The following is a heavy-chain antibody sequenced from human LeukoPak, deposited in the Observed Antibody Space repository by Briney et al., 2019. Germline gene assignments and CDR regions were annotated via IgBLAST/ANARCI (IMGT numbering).Heavy chain of an antibody. CDR1: GGSISSSNYN. J-gene: IGHJ3*02. CDR3: AIGVKRSYYYDSSGPTSNDAFDI. D-gene: IGHD3-22*01. Sequence: SETLSLTCTVSGGSISSSNYNWGWIRQPPGKGLEWIGNIYYSGSTNYNPSLKSRVTISVDTSKNQFSLKLSSVTAADTAVYYCAIGVKRSYYYDSSGPTSNDAFDIWGQGTMVTVSS. CDR2: IYYSGST. V-gene: IGHV4-39*07.